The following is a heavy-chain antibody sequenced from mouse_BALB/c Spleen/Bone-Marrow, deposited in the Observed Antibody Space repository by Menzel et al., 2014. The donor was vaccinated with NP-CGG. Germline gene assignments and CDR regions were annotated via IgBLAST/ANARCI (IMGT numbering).Heavy chain of an antibody. CDR2: IWGGGST. CDR1: GFSLSRYS. Sequence: QVQLKESGPGLVAPSQSLSITCTVSGFSLSRYSVHWVRQPPGKGLEWLGMIWGGGSTDYNSALKSGLSISKDNSKSQVFLKMNSLQSDDIAMYYCARKDYDEAWFAYWGQGTLVTVSA. V-gene: IGHV2-6-4*01. J-gene: IGHJ3*01. CDR3: ARKDYDEAWFAY. D-gene: IGHD2-4*01.